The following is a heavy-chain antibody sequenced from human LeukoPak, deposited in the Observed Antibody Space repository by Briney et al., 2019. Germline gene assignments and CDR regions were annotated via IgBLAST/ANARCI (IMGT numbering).Heavy chain of an antibody. CDR1: GFTFDDYA. CDR3: AKGYGGKGLDY. CDR2: ISWNSGSI. Sequence: GRSLRLSCAASGFTFDDYAMHWVRQAPGKGLEGVSGISWNSGSIGYADSVKGRFTISRDNAKNSLYLQMNSLRAEDTALYYCAKGYGGKGLDYWGQGTLVTVSS. V-gene: IGHV3-9*01. D-gene: IGHD4-23*01. J-gene: IGHJ4*02.